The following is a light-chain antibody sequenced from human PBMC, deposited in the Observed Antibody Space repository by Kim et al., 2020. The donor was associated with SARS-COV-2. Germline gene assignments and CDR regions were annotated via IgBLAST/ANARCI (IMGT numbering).Light chain of an antibody. CDR3: GSFTSSGSIWV. V-gene: IGLV2-14*03. CDR2: DVS. J-gene: IGLJ3*02. Sequence: QSALTQPAFVSGSPGQSITISCTGTSSDIGGHNWVAWYQQHPGKAPKVVIHDVSNRPSGISSRFSGSKSGNTASLTISSLQTEDEGDYYCGSFTSSGSIWVFGGGTQLTVL. CDR1: SSDIGGHNW.